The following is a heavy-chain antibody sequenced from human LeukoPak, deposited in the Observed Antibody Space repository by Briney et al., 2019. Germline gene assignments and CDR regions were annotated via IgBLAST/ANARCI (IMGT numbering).Heavy chain of an antibody. J-gene: IGHJ4*02. D-gene: IGHD3-22*01. CDR3: ARDSARGGSSGYSFDY. Sequence: ASVKVSCKASGYTFTSYGISWVRQAPGQGLEWMGWISAYNGNTNYAQKLQGRVTMTTDTSTSTAYMELRSLRSDDTAVYYCARDSARGGSSGYSFDYWGQGTLVTVSS. CDR1: GYTFTSYG. CDR2: ISAYNGNT. V-gene: IGHV1-18*01.